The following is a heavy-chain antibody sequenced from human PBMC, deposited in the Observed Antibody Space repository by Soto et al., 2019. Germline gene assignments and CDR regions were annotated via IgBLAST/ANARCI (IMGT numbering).Heavy chain of an antibody. J-gene: IGHJ4*02. CDR2: IYYSGST. D-gene: IGHD3-10*01. Sequence: QVQLQESGPGLVKPSETLSLTCTVSGGSISSYYWSWIRQPPGKGLEWIGYIYYSGSTNYNPSLRIRVTISVDTSKNQFSLKLISVTAADTAVYYCARRYGSAFDYWGQGTLVTVSS. V-gene: IGHV4-59*08. CDR3: ARRYGSAFDY. CDR1: GGSISSYY.